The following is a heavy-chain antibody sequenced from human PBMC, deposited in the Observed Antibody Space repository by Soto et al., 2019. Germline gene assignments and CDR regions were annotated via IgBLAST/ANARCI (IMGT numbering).Heavy chain of an antibody. V-gene: IGHV3-74*03. J-gene: IGHJ3*02. D-gene: IGHD2-2*01. CDR2: INTDGGSS. Sequence: GGSLRLSWAASGFTFSGHWMHWVRQVPGKGLEWVSRINTDGGSSAYADSVKGRFTISRDNAKNTLYLQMNGLRAEDTAVYYCAREAGYCSRTSCYRRAFDTWGQGTTVTVSS. CDR1: GFTFSGHW. CDR3: AREAGYCSRTSCYRRAFDT.